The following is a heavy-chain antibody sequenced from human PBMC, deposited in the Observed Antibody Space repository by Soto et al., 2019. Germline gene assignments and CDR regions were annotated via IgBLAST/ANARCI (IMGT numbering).Heavy chain of an antibody. Sequence: QVQLVQSGAEVKEPGSSVKVSCKASGGTLRNSAISWLRQAPGQAPEWMGGIIPRFGTAIHARRFQGRVTISADESADTVYVELISPRSADTAVFYCASGPPDIVSVPAAGYYFYGMDVWGQGTTVNIYS. J-gene: IGHJ6*02. CDR2: IIPRFGTA. V-gene: IGHV1-69*12. CDR3: ASGPPDIVSVPAAGYYFYGMDV. CDR1: GGTLRNSA. D-gene: IGHD2-2*01.